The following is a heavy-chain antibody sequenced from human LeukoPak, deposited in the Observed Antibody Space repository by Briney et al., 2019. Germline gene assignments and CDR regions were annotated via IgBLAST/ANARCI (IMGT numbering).Heavy chain of an antibody. CDR2: IRYDGSKE. J-gene: IGHJ5*02. D-gene: IGHD6-6*01. CDR1: GFVFSSYG. CDR3: AKDVGGVYNSPSDP. Sequence: GGSLRLSCAASGFVFSSYGVHWVRQATGTGLVQWVTFIRYDGSKEYYADSVKGRFTISRDDSKNTVYLQMNSLRAEDTAVYYCAKDVGGVYNSPSDPWGQGTLVTVSS. V-gene: IGHV3-30*02.